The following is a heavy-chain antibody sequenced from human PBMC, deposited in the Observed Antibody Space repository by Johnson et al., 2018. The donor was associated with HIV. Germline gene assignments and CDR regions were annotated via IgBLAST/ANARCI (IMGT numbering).Heavy chain of an antibody. CDR3: ASLGLDLLVKAPLSVVFDAFDI. Sequence: MQLVESGGGVVQPGRSLRLSCAASGFTFSSYGMHWVRQAPGKGLERVAFIRYDGSTKYYADSVTGRFTISRDNSQNTLYLQMNSLSAEDTAVYYCASLGLDLLVKAPLSVVFDAFDIWGQGTMVTVSS. V-gene: IGHV3-30*02. CDR2: IRYDGSTK. J-gene: IGHJ3*02. CDR1: GFTFSSYG. D-gene: IGHD3-16*01.